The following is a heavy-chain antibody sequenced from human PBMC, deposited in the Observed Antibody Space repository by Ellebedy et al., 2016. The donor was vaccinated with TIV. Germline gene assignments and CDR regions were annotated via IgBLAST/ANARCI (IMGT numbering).Heavy chain of an antibody. V-gene: IGHV4-39*07. CDR3: ARAGRYFHYAGMDV. Sequence: SETLSLTCTVSGGSISSSSYYWGWIRQPPGKGLEWIGSIYYSGSTYYNPSLKSRVTLSVDTSKNQFSLKLSSVTAADTAVYYCARAGRYFHYAGMDVWGQGTTVTVSS. CDR1: GGSISSSSYY. J-gene: IGHJ6*02. CDR2: IYYSGST.